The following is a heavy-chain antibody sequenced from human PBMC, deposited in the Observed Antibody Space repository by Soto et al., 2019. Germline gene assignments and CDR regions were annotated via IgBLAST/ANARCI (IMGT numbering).Heavy chain of an antibody. CDR2: IVVGSGNT. CDR1: GFTFTSSA. V-gene: IGHV1-58*01. D-gene: IGHD6-6*01. CDR3: AAPSAARAYYYYYGMDV. J-gene: IGHJ6*02. Sequence: SVKVSCKASGFTFTSSAVQWVRQARGQRLEWIGWIVVGSGNTNYAQKFQERVTITRDMSTSTAYMGLSSLRSEDTAVYYCAAPSAARAYYYYYGMDVWGQGTTVTVSS.